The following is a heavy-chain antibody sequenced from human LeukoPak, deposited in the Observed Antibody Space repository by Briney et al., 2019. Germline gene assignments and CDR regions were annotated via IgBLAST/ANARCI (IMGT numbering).Heavy chain of an antibody. CDR3: ARGSYGYD. V-gene: IGHV1-2*02. J-gene: IGHJ4*02. Sequence: ASVKVSCKASGYTFTRYYMHWVRQAPGQGLEWVGWINPNPNSGGTSYAQKFQGRVTMTRDTSINTAYMELSGLRSDDTAVYFCARGSYGYDWGQGTLVTVSS. D-gene: IGHD1-26*01. CDR2: INPNPNSGGT. CDR1: GYTFTRYY.